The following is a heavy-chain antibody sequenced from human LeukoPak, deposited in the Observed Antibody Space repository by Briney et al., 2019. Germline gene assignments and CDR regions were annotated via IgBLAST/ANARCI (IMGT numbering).Heavy chain of an antibody. CDR3: ARDPRVMAGGVDY. CDR1: GGSFSGYY. Sequence: KSSETLSLTCAVYGGSFSGYYWSWIRQPPGKGLEWIGEINHSGSTNYNPSLKSRVTISVDTSKNQFSLKLSSVTAADTAVYYCARDPRVMAGGVDYWGQGTLVTVSS. CDR2: INHSGST. J-gene: IGHJ4*02. V-gene: IGHV4-34*01. D-gene: IGHD3-16*01.